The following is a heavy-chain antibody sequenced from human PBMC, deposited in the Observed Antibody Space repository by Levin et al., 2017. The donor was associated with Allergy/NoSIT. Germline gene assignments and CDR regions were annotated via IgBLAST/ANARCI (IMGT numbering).Heavy chain of an antibody. V-gene: IGHV3-74*01. CDR1: GFTFSSYW. CDR3: APQRDRFEAFDI. Sequence: GGSLRLSCAASGFTFSSYWMHWVRQAPGKGLVWVSRINSDGSSTSYADSVKGRFTISRDNAKNTLYLQMNSLRAEDTAVYYCAPQRDRFEAFDIWGQGTMVTVSS. J-gene: IGHJ3*02. CDR2: INSDGSST. D-gene: IGHD6-25*01.